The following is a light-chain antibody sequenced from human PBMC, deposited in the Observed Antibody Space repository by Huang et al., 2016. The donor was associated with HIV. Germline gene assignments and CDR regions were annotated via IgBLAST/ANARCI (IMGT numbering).Light chain of an antibody. CDR3: QHYNGYPLT. Sequence: DIQMTQSPSSLSASVGDRATITCQASQDINNYLNWYQQRPGRATKLLIYDASMLDTGVPSRFSGSGSGTDFTFTISSLQPEDVATYYCQHYNGYPLTFGQGTR. CDR2: DAS. V-gene: IGKV1-33*01. CDR1: QDINNY. J-gene: IGKJ5*01.